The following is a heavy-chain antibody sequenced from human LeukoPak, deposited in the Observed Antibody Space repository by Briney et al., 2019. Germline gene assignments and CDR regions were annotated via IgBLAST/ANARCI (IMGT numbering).Heavy chain of an antibody. CDR3: ARGVEYYYDSSGYSLYFDY. CDR1: GFTVSSNY. D-gene: IGHD3-22*01. Sequence: GGSLRLSCAASGFTVSSNYMSWVRQAPGKGLEWVSVIYSGGSTYYADSVEGRFTISRDNSKNTLYLQMNSLRAEDTAVYYCARGVEYYYDSSGYSLYFDYWGQGTLVTVSS. V-gene: IGHV3-66*02. CDR2: IYSGGST. J-gene: IGHJ4*02.